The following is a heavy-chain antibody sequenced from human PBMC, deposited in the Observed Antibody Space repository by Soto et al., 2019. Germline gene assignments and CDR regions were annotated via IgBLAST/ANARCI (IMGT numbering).Heavy chain of an antibody. D-gene: IGHD2-21*02. V-gene: IGHV1-69*01. Sequence: QGLEWMGGIIPIFGTANYAQKFQGRVTITADESTSTAYMELSSLRSEDTAVYYCARDIGPCGGDCKDHYGMDVWGQGT. CDR2: IIPIFGTA. CDR3: ARDIGPCGGDCKDHYGMDV. J-gene: IGHJ6*02.